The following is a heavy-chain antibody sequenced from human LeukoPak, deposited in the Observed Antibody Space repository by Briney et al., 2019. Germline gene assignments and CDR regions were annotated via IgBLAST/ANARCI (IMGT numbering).Heavy chain of an antibody. V-gene: IGHV1-8*02. CDR1: GYTFTSYG. D-gene: IGHD3-10*01. CDR3: ARQPSWFGELLLTGFDP. CDR2: MNPNSGNT. J-gene: IGHJ5*02. Sequence: ASVKVSCKASGYTFTSYGISWVQQAPGQGLEWMGWMNPNSGNTGYAQKFQGRVTMTRNTSISTAYMELSSLRSEDTAVYYCARQPSWFGELLLTGFDPWGQGTLVTVSS.